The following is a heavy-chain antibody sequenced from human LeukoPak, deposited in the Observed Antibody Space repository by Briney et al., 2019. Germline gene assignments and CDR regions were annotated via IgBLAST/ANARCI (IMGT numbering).Heavy chain of an antibody. J-gene: IGHJ4*02. V-gene: IGHV3-21*01. CDR1: GFSFSSYS. CDR2: ISSSSSYI. CDR3: AREGYHYGSGTYWYYFDY. Sequence: GGSLRLSCAASGFSFSSYSMNWVRQAPGKGLEWVSSISSSSSYIYYADSVKGRFTISRDNAKNSLYLQMNSLRAEDTAVYYCAREGYHYGSGTYWYYFDYWGQGSLVTVSS. D-gene: IGHD3-10*01.